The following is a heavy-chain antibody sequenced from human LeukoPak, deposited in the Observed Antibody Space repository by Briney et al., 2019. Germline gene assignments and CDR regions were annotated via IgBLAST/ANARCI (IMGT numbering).Heavy chain of an antibody. CDR3: ARDLVVYTAAGHINWFDP. V-gene: IGHV3-20*04. CDR2: INWNGGST. D-gene: IGHD6-13*01. CDR1: GFTFDDYG. J-gene: IGHJ5*02. Sequence: GGSLRLSCAASGFTFDDYGMIWVRQAPGKGLEWVSGINWNGGSTGYVDSVKGRFTISRDNAKNSLYLQMNGLRAEDTAVYYCARDLVVYTAAGHINWFDPWGQGTLVTVSS.